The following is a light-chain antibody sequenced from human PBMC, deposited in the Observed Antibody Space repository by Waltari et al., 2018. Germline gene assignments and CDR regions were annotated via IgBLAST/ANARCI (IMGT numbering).Light chain of an antibody. CDR1: SYDVGGYNL. J-gene: IGLJ3*02. CDR2: EVT. CDR3: CSYAGTDSWV. Sequence: QSALTQPASMSGSPGHSVTISCPGTSYDVGGYNLVSWYQQHPGKAPKLIIFEVTKRPSGVSNRFSGSRSGNTASLTLSGLQPEDEAAYYCCSYAGTDSWVFGGGTKVTVL. V-gene: IGLV2-23*02.